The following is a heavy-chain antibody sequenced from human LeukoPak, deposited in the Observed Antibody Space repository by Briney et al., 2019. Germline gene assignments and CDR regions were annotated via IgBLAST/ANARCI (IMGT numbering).Heavy chain of an antibody. D-gene: IGHD2-2*01. J-gene: IGHJ4*02. Sequence: AASVTVSCKASGYTFTSYGISWVRQAPGQGLEGMGWISAYNGNTNYAQKLQGRVTMTTDTSTSTAYMELSRLRSDDTAVYYCARAGYCSSTSCYPGLGYFDYWGQGTLVTVSS. V-gene: IGHV1-18*01. CDR3: ARAGYCSSTSCYPGLGYFDY. CDR1: GYTFTSYG. CDR2: ISAYNGNT.